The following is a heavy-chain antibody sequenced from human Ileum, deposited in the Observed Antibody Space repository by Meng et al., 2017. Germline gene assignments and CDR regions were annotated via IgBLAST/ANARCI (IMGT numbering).Heavy chain of an antibody. CDR3: AREFYVDTAMVIDS. CDR1: NGSLTNVNNY. Sequence: QVQLQESGPGLVKPSQILSLTCSVSNGSLTNVNNYWNWIRQAPGQALEHIGYIYYDGSSYATPSLKSRVTMSVDTSTNQFSLRLDSVTAADTAVYYCAREFYVDTAMVIDSWGPGALVTVSS. V-gene: IGHV4-30-4*01. D-gene: IGHD5-18*01. J-gene: IGHJ4*02. CDR2: IYYDGSS.